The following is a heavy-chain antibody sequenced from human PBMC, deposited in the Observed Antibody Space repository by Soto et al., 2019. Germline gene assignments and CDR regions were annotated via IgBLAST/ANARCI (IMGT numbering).Heavy chain of an antibody. J-gene: IGHJ5*02. CDR3: ARSGRFLEWLRRVNWFDP. Sequence: GASVQVSCKASGGTFSSYAISWVRQAPGQGLDWMGGIIPIFGTANYAQKFQGRVTITADESTSTAYMELSSLRSEDTAVYYCARSGRFLEWLRRVNWFDPWGQGTLVTVSS. CDR2: IIPIFGTA. D-gene: IGHD3-3*01. CDR1: GGTFSSYA. V-gene: IGHV1-69*13.